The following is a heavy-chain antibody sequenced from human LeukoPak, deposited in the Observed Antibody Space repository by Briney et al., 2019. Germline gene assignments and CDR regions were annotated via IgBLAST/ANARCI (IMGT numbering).Heavy chain of an antibody. CDR1: GFTFSSYA. V-gene: IGHV3-30*01. CDR3: ARDGHDY. Sequence: GGSLRPSCAASGFTFSSYAMHWVRQAPGKGLEWVAVISYDGSNKYYADSVKGRFTISRDNSKNTLYLQMNSLRAEDTAVYYCARDGHDYWGQGTLVTVSS. CDR2: ISYDGSNK. J-gene: IGHJ4*02.